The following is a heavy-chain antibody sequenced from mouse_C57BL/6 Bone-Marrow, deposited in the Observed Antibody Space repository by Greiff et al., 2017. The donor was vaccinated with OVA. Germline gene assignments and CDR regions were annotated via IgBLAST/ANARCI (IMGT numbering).Heavy chain of an antibody. Sequence: QVQLQQPGAELVRPGSSVKLSCKASGYTFTSYWMHWVKQRPIQGLEWIGNIDPSDSETHYNQKFKDKATLTVDKSSSTAYMQLSSLTSVDSAVYYCASFYFYGSSPRYWYFDVWGTGTTVTVSS. V-gene: IGHV1-52*01. D-gene: IGHD1-1*01. CDR1: GYTFTSYW. J-gene: IGHJ1*03. CDR2: IDPSDSET. CDR3: ASFYFYGSSPRYWYFDV.